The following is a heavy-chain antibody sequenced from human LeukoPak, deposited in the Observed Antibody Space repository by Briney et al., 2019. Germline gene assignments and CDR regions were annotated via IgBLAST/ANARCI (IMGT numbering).Heavy chain of an antibody. D-gene: IGHD2-15*01. J-gene: IGHJ3*02. CDR3: ARDCSGGSCYGAFDI. Sequence: SQTLSLTCTVSGASIRSGDYYWSWIRQPPGKGLEWIGYIYDSGSTYYNPSLKSRITISVDTSESRFSLKLSSVTATDTAVYYCARDCSGGSCYGAFDIWGQGTMVTVSS. CDR1: GASIRSGDYY. CDR2: IYDSGST. V-gene: IGHV4-30-4*01.